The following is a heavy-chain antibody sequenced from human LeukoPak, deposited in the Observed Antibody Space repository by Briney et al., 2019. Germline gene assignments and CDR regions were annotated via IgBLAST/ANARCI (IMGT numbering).Heavy chain of an antibody. J-gene: IGHJ4*02. Sequence: SVKVSCKASGGTFISYAISWVRQAPGQGLEWMGGIIPIFGTANYAQKFQGRVTITTDESTSTAYMELSSLRSEDTAVYYCAREPVAGTSFVFDYWGQGTLVTVSS. V-gene: IGHV1-69*05. D-gene: IGHD6-19*01. CDR2: IIPIFGTA. CDR3: AREPVAGTSFVFDY. CDR1: GGTFISYA.